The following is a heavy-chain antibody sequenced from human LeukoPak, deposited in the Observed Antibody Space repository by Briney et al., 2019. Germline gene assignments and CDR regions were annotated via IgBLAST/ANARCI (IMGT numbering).Heavy chain of an antibody. CDR3: AKRYNSEYLAPVQN. CDR1: GFSFSIYE. V-gene: IGHV3-48*03. CDR2: ISSSGITI. Sequence: GGSLRLSCAASGFSFSIYEMNWVRQAPGKGLEWVSYISSSGITIYYADSVKGRFTISRDNSKNTLYLQMNSLRAEDTAVYYCAKRYNSEYLAPVQNWGQGTLVTVSS. D-gene: IGHD1-1*01. J-gene: IGHJ4*02.